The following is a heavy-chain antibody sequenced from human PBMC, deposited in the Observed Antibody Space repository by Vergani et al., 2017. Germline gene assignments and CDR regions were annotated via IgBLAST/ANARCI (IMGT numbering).Heavy chain of an antibody. CDR2: IIPIFGTA. Sequence: QVQLVQSGAEVKKPGSSVKVSCKASGGTFSSYAISWVRQAPGQGLEWMGGIIPIFGTANYAQKVQGRVTITADESTGTAYMELRSLRSEDTAVYYWSVGPLRYCSSASCSTGSYNWLDPWGQGTLVTVSS. V-gene: IGHV1-69*01. CDR3: SVGPLRYCSSASCSTGSYNWLDP. D-gene: IGHD2-2*01. J-gene: IGHJ5*02. CDR1: GGTFSSYA.